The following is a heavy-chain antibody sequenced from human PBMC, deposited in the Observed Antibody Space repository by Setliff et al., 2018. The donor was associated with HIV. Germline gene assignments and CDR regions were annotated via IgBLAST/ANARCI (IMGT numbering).Heavy chain of an antibody. CDR1: GFTFSDYW. J-gene: IGHJ4*02. CDR3: VGGFYAGY. V-gene: IGHV3-7*01. CDR2: INQDGSVE. Sequence: GGSLSLSCAASGFTFSDYWINWVRQAPGKGLEWVANINQDGSVEGYVDSVKGRFTISRDNAKSSLYLHINSLRAEDMAVYYCVGGFYAGYWGQGTLVTVSS. D-gene: IGHD5-12*01.